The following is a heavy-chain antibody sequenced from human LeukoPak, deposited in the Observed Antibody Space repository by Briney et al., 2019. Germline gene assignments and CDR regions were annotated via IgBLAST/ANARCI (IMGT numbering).Heavy chain of an antibody. CDR3: ARQMERYYGSESGIDYFDY. Sequence: GESLKISCKVSGYSFTSYWIGWVRPMPGKGLEWMGIISPGDSDTRYNPSFQGQVTISADKSISTAYLQWSSLKASDTAMYYCARQMERYYGSESGIDYFDYWGQGTLVTVSS. V-gene: IGHV5-51*01. CDR1: GYSFTSYW. D-gene: IGHD3-10*01. CDR2: ISPGDSDT. J-gene: IGHJ4*02.